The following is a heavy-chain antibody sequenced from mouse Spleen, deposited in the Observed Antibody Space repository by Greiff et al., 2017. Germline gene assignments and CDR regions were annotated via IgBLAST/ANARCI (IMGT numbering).Heavy chain of an antibody. CDR3: ASGDYGEDY. Sequence: EVHLVESGPELVKPGASVKMSCKASGYTFTDYNMHWVKQSHGKSLEWIGYINPNNGGTSYNQKFKGKATLTVNKSSSTAYMELRSLTSEDSAVYYCASGDYGEDYWGQGTTLTVSS. CDR1: GYTFTDYN. V-gene: IGHV1-22*01. CDR2: INPNNGGT. J-gene: IGHJ2*01. D-gene: IGHD1-1*02.